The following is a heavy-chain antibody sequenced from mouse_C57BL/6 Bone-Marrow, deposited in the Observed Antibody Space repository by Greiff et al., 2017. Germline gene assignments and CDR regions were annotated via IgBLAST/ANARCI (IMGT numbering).Heavy chain of an antibody. V-gene: IGHV5-2*01. CDR1: EYAFPSHD. CDR2: INTDGGST. CDR3: ARHYNWDAD. D-gene: IGHD4-1*02. Sequence: EVKLMESGGGLVQPGESLKLSCESYEYAFPSHDMSWVRQTPETRLELVAAINTDGGSTYYTDTMERRFIISRDNTKNTLYLQRSSLRSEDTALYYCARHYNWDADWGKGTLVTVSA. J-gene: IGHJ3*01.